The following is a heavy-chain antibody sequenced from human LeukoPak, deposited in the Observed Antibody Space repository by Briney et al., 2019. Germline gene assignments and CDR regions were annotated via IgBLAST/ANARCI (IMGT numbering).Heavy chain of an antibody. CDR2: IYTSGST. D-gene: IGHD1-7*01. J-gene: IGHJ3*02. Sequence: SETLSLTCTVSGGSISSGSYYWSWIRQPAGKGLEWIGRIYTSGSTNYNPSLKSRVTISLDTSKNQFSLKLSSVTAADTAVYYCAKNPGITLFSGDAFDIWGQGTVVTVSS. V-gene: IGHV4-61*02. CDR3: AKNPGITLFSGDAFDI. CDR1: GGSISSGSYY.